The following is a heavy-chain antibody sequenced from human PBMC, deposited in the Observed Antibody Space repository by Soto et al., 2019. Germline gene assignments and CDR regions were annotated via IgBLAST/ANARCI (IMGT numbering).Heavy chain of an antibody. J-gene: IGHJ3*02. CDR3: ARAQGPTEAFDI. CDR1: GFTFSSYD. CDR2: IGTAGDT. V-gene: IGHV3-13*01. Sequence: PGGSLRLSCAASGFTFSSYDMHWVRQATGKGLEWVSAIGTAGDTYYPGSVKGRFTISRENAKNSLYLQMNSLRAGDTAVYYCARAQGPTEAFDIWGQGTRVTVS.